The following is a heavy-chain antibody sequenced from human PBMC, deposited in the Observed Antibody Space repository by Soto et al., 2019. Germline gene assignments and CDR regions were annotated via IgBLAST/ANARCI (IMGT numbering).Heavy chain of an antibody. CDR1: GFTVSSNF. CDR3: EITRGLVPFDY. J-gene: IGHJ4*02. D-gene: IGHD6-19*01. V-gene: IGHV3-53*01. Sequence: GGSLRLSCAASGFTVSSNFMSWVRQAPGKGLEWVSIIFSAGSTYYADSVKGRFTISRDNSNNMMYLQMNSVRVEDTAVYYCEITRGLVPFDYWGQGILVTVSS. CDR2: IFSAGST.